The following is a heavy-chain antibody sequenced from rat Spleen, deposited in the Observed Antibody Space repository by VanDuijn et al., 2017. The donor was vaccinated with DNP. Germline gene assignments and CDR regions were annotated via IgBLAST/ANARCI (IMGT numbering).Heavy chain of an antibody. V-gene: IGHV5-25*01. Sequence: EVKLVESGGGLVQPGRSLKLSCAASGFNFNDYWMGWVRQAPGKGLEWVASITPSGGNTYFPDSVKGRFTISRDAAKSSLYLQMNSLRSEDTATYFCARHGRVTTVATYWYFDFWGPGTMATVSS. D-gene: IGHD1-3*01. CDR2: ITPSGGNT. J-gene: IGHJ1*01. CDR1: GFNFNDYW. CDR3: ARHGRVTTVATYWYFDF.